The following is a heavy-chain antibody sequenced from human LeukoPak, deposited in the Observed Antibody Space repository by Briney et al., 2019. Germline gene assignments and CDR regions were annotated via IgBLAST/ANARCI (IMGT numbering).Heavy chain of an antibody. Sequence: PSETLSLTCTLSGGSISNYYWSWIPQPPEKRLEWIAYVSYSGSSSSNPSLDSRVTISVDMSKNQFSLRLSSVTASDTAVYYCARLQGRGDNYLDYWGQGTLVTVSS. CDR3: ARLQGRGDNYLDY. CDR2: VSYSGSS. J-gene: IGHJ4*02. CDR1: GGSISNYY. D-gene: IGHD7-27*01. V-gene: IGHV4-59*08.